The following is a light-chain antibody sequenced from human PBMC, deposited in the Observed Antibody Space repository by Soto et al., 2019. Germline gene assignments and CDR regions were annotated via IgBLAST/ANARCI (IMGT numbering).Light chain of an antibody. CDR3: QQYGRAPLLT. Sequence: MVVTQSPGTLSLSPGERATLSCRASQSVSSSQIDWYQHKLGQAPRLLIYGASSRATGVPGRFSGTGSGTDFTLTISRLDPEDFAVYYCQQYGRAPLLTFAPGTTVEIK. CDR2: GAS. J-gene: IGKJ3*01. CDR1: QSVSSSQ. V-gene: IGKV3-20*01.